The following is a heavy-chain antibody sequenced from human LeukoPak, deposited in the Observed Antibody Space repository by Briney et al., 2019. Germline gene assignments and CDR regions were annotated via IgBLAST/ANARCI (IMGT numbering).Heavy chain of an antibody. V-gene: IGHV4-59*08. J-gene: IGHJ3*02. CDR2: IYYSGST. CDR3: ARQTMTTADAFDI. Sequence: PSETLSLTCTVSGGSISSYYWSWIRQPPGKGLEWIGYIYYSGSTNYNPSLKSRVTISVDTSKNQFSLELSSVTAADTAVYYCARQTMTTADAFDIWGQGTMVTVSS. D-gene: IGHD4-17*01. CDR1: GGSISSYY.